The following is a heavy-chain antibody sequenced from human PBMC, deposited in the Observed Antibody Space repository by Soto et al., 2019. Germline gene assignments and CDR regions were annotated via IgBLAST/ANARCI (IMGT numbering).Heavy chain of an antibody. V-gene: IGHV4-39*01. J-gene: IGHJ6*01. Sequence: PSETLSLTCSFSVASITRSSYYCAWIRQPPGKGLEWIASIHSHSGSTYYDPSLKGRVLISVDTSKNHFSLNLSSVTAADTAVYYYARPGDDYGLEVLGQRTTVSGSS. CDR3: ARPGDDYGLEV. CDR1: VASITRSSYY. D-gene: IGHD2-21*02. CDR2: IHSHSGST.